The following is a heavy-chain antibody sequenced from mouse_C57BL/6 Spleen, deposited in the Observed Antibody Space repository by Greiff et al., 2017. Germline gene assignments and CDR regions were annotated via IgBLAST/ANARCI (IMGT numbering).Heavy chain of an antibody. CDR3: AIMENYYGSSYDYFDY. CDR2: IWRGGST. D-gene: IGHD1-1*01. V-gene: IGHV2-5*01. Sequence: QVQLQQSGPGLVQPSQSLSITCTVSGFSLTSYGVHWVRQSPGKGLEWLGVIWRGGSTDYNAAFMSRLSITKDNSKSQVFFKMNSLQADDTAIYYCAIMENYYGSSYDYFDYWGQGTTLTVSS. J-gene: IGHJ2*01. CDR1: GFSLTSYG.